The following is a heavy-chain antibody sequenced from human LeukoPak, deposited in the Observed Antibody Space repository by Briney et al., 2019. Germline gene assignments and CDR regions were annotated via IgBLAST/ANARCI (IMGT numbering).Heavy chain of an antibody. CDR3: ARDGHDYVWGSSGRLIDY. J-gene: IGHJ4*02. D-gene: IGHD3-16*01. CDR2: ISYDGNNK. V-gene: IGHV3-30*03. Sequence: PGGSLRLSCAASGFTFSTSVMHWVRQAPGKGLEWVAVISYDGNNKYYADSVKGRFTISRDNSKNTLYVQMNSLRAEDTAVYYCARDGHDYVWGSSGRLIDYWGQGTLVTVSS. CDR1: GFTFSTSV.